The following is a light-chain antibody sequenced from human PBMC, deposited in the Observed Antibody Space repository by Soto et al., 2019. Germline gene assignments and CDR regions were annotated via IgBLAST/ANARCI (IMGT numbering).Light chain of an antibody. CDR3: QQYYSYPRT. V-gene: IGKV1-8*01. CDR2: AAS. CDR1: QGISSY. Sequence: SSFSASTGGRVTITCRASQGISSYLAWYQQKPGKAPTLLIYAASTLQSGVPSRFSGSGAGTDFALTISCLQSEDFATYYCQQYYSYPRTFGQGTRLEIK. J-gene: IGKJ5*01.